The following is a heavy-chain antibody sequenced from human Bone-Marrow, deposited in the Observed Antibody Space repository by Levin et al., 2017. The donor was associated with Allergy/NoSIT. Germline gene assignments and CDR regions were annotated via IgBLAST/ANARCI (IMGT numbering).Heavy chain of an antibody. CDR2: MNPNSGNT. D-gene: IGHD3-22*01. V-gene: IGHV1-8*01. Sequence: KRGESLKISCKASGYTFTSYDINWVRQATGQGLEWMGWMNPNSGNTGYAQKFQGRVTMTRNTSISTAYMELSSLRSEDTAVYYCARPYYYDSSGYYYGYWGQGTLVTVSS. CDR3: ARPYYYDSSGYYYGY. CDR1: GYTFTSYD. J-gene: IGHJ4*02.